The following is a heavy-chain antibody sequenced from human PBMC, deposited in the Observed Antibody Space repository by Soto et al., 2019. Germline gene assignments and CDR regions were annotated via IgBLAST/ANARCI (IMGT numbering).Heavy chain of an antibody. V-gene: IGHV1-8*02. J-gene: IGHJ4*02. CDR3: ARGRASGSYYLLDY. D-gene: IGHD3-10*01. Sequence: ASVKVSCKASGGTFSSYAISWVRQATGQGLEWMGWINPNSGNVGYAQKFQGRVTMTRDTAIRTAYMEVSRLRSDDTAVYYCARGRASGSYYLLDYWGQGTLVTVSS. CDR1: GGTFSSYA. CDR2: INPNSGNV.